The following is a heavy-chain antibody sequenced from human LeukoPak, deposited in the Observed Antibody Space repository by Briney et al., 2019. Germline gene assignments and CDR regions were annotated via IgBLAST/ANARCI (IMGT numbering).Heavy chain of an antibody. D-gene: IGHD4-11*01. Sequence: GGSLRLSCAASGFTLSDYYMNWIRQAPGKGLEWVSYISSSGRTIYYADSVKGRFTISRDNAKNSLYLQMKSLRAEDTAVYYCANPPTVTTFHNWGQGTLVTVSS. CDR3: ANPPTVTTFHN. J-gene: IGHJ4*02. CDR1: GFTLSDYY. V-gene: IGHV3-11*01. CDR2: ISSSGRTI.